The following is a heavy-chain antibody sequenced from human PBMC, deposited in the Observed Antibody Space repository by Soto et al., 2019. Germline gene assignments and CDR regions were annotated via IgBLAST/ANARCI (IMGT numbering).Heavy chain of an antibody. J-gene: IGHJ4*02. D-gene: IGHD2-8*01. CDR1: GFTFSAYW. CDR3: ARGSNQDY. CDR2: IKNDGSEK. V-gene: IGHV3-7*03. Sequence: EVQLVESGGDLVQPGGSLRLSCVASGFTFSAYWMSWVRQAPGKGLEWVATIKNDGSEKYYAEAVRGRFTLSRDNTKSSFYLELGGLRAEDTAIYYCARGSNQDYWGQGTLVAVSS.